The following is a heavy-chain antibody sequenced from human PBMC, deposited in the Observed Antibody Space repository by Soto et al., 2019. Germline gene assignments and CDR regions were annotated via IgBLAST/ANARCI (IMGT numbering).Heavy chain of an antibody. CDR3: ARDRTPGPFSTVTDAFDI. CDR1: GFTFDDYG. J-gene: IGHJ3*02. D-gene: IGHD4-17*01. Sequence: GGSLRLSCAASGFTFDDYGMSWVRQAPGKGLEWVSGINWNGGSTGYADSVKGRFTISRDNAKNSLYLQMNSLRAEDTALYHCARDRTPGPFSTVTDAFDIWGQGTMVTVSS. V-gene: IGHV3-20*01. CDR2: INWNGGST.